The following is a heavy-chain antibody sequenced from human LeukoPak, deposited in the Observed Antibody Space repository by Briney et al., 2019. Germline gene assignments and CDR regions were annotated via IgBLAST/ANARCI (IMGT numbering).Heavy chain of an antibody. Sequence: ASVKVSCKAPAYTFISHDFTWVRQATGQGLEWMGWMNPHSGNTGYAQKFQGRVTITRDTSASTAYMELSSLRSEDTAVYYCARDSSSWLPDYWGQGTLVTVSS. CDR3: ARDSSSWLPDY. CDR1: AYTFISHD. V-gene: IGHV1-8*01. CDR2: MNPHSGNT. J-gene: IGHJ4*02. D-gene: IGHD6-13*01.